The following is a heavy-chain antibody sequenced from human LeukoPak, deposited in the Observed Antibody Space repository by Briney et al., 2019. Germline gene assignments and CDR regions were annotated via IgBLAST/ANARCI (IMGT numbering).Heavy chain of an antibody. V-gene: IGHV4-39*02. CDR2: FYYSGST. Sequence: SETLSLTCTVSGGSIPSSTYYWGWIRQPPGKGLEWIGSFYYSGSTYYNASLKSRVTISVDTSKNHFSLKLSSVTAADTAVYYCTTTTRGWYGERDYWGQGTLVTVSS. J-gene: IGHJ4*02. CDR3: TTTTRGWYGERDY. CDR1: GGSIPSSTYY. D-gene: IGHD6-19*01.